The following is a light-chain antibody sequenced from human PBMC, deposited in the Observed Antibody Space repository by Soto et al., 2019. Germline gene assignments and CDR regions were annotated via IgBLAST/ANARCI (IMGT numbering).Light chain of an antibody. CDR1: SSDVGGYNY. CDR3: CSYAGSYTYV. CDR2: DVS. J-gene: IGLJ1*01. V-gene: IGLV2-11*01. Sequence: QSVLTQPRSLSGSPGQSVTISCTGPSSDVGGYNYVSWYQQHPGNAPKLMIYDVSKRPSGVPDRFSGSKSGNTASLTISGLQADDEADYYCCSYAGSYTYVFGTGTKVTVL.